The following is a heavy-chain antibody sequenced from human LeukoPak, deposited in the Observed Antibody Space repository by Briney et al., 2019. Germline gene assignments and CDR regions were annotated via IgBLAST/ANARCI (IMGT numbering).Heavy chain of an antibody. CDR2: INHSGST. J-gene: IGHJ5*02. Sequence: SETLSLTCAVYGGSFSGYYWTWIRQPPGKGLEWIGEINHSGSTSYNPSLKTRVTISQDTSKNQFSLNLSSVTAADTAVYYCARGRAYYDYSGYVSWGQGTLVTVSS. V-gene: IGHV4-34*01. CDR3: ARGRAYYDYSGYVS. D-gene: IGHD3-22*01. CDR1: GGSFSGYY.